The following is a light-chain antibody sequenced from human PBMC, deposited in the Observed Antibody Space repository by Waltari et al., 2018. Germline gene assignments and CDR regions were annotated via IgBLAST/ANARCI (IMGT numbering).Light chain of an antibody. CDR3: QQYNNWPPWT. CDR1: QTVSSN. CDR2: GAS. Sequence: ETVMTQSPATLSVSPGERATLSCRASQTVSSNLAWYQQKPGQAPRLLIYGASTRATGIPAMFSGSGSGTQFTLTINSLQSEDFAVYYCQQYNNWPPWTFGQGTKVGIK. V-gene: IGKV3-15*01. J-gene: IGKJ1*01.